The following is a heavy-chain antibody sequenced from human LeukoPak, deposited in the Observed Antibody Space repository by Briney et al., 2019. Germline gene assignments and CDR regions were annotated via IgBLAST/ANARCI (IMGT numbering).Heavy chain of an antibody. CDR2: INHSGST. Sequence: SETLSLTCAVYGGSFSGYYWSWIRQPPGKGLEWIGEINHSGSTNYNPSLKSRVTISVDTSKNQFSLKLSSVTAADTAVYYCAGGVGYCTNGVCSNWFDPWGQGTLVTVSS. D-gene: IGHD2-8*01. CDR3: AGGVGYCTNGVCSNWFDP. CDR1: GGSFSGYY. J-gene: IGHJ5*02. V-gene: IGHV4-34*01.